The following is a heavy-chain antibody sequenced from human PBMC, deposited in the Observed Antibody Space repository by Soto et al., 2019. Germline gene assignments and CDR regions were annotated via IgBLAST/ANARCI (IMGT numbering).Heavy chain of an antibody. CDR3: AKDTYYHDSSGYYTFDY. CDR1: GHTFSNYG. Sequence: QVPLVESGGGVVQPGRSLIVSCAASGHTFSNYGMHWVRQAPGKGLEWVAAISYDGRNKNYADSVEGRFTISRDNSKNTLYLQMNSLRAEDTAVYYCAKDTYYHDSSGYYTFDYWGQGTLVTVSS. V-gene: IGHV3-30*18. D-gene: IGHD3-22*01. J-gene: IGHJ4*02. CDR2: ISYDGRNK.